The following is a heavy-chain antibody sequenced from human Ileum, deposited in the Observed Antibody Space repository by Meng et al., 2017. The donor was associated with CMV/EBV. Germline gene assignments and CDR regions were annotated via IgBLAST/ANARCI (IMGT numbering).Heavy chain of an antibody. CDR1: GFTFSTDS. D-gene: IGHD2-8*01. CDR3: ARRIYCTNADGVDY. CDR2: ISYDGSDK. Sequence: GESLKISCAASGFTFSTDSMYWVRQAPGKGLEWVAVISYDGSDKYYGDSVRGRFTISRDNSKNTMYHQMNSQRAEDTAMYYCARRIYCTNADGVDYWGQGTLVTVSS. J-gene: IGHJ4*02. V-gene: IGHV3-30*14.